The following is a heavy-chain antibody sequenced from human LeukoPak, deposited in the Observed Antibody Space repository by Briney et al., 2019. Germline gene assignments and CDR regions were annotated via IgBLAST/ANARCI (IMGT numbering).Heavy chain of an antibody. V-gene: IGHV3-21*01. D-gene: IGHD3-10*01. Sequence: GGSLRLSCAASGFTLRSYSMNWVRQAPGKGLEWVSSISSSSSYIYYADSVEGRFTISRDNAKNSLYLQMDSLRDEDTAVYYCARVNDYDSGSYYTRDYWGQGTLVTVSS. CDR3: ARVNDYDSGSYYTRDY. CDR2: ISSSSSYI. CDR1: GFTLRSYS. J-gene: IGHJ4*02.